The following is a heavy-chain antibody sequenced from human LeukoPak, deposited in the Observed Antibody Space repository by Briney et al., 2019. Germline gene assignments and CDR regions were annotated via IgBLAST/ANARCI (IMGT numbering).Heavy chain of an antibody. V-gene: IGHV3-23*01. CDR3: AKDPMVRGSTYDY. CDR2: ISGSGGST. Sequence: GGSLRLSCAASGFTFTTSAMSWVRQAPGTGLEWVSGISGSGGSTYYADSVKGRFTISRDNSKNTLYLQMNSLRAEDTAIYYCAKDPMVRGSTYDYWGQGTLVTVSS. J-gene: IGHJ4*02. CDR1: GFTFTTSA. D-gene: IGHD3-10*01.